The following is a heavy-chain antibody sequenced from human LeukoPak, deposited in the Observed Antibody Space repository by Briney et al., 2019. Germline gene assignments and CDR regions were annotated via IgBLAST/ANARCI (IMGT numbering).Heavy chain of an antibody. D-gene: IGHD1-1*01. Sequence: GGSLRLSCAASGFTFSSYAMHWVRQAPGKGLEYVSAISSNGGSTYYANSVKGRFTISRDNPKNTLYLQMGRLRAEDMAVYYCARDLFPHLEGVTPDYWGQGTLVTVSS. J-gene: IGHJ4*02. CDR1: GFTFSSYA. CDR2: ISSNGGST. CDR3: ARDLFPHLEGVTPDY. V-gene: IGHV3-64*01.